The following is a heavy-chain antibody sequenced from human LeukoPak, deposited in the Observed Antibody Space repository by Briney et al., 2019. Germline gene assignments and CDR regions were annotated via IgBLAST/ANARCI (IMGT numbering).Heavy chain of an antibody. Sequence: TGGSVRLSCAASGFTFSDYYMSWIRQAPGKGLEWVSYISSSGSTIYYADSVKGRFTISRDNAKNSLYLQMNSLRAEDTAVYYCASPPLAAAGMGEAFDIWGQGTMVTVSS. D-gene: IGHD6-13*01. J-gene: IGHJ3*02. CDR1: GFTFSDYY. CDR3: ASPPLAAAGMGEAFDI. V-gene: IGHV3-11*01. CDR2: ISSSGSTI.